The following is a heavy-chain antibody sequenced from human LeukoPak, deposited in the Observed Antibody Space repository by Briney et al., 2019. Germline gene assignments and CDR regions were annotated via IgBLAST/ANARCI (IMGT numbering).Heavy chain of an antibody. V-gene: IGHV3-23*01. Sequence: GSLRLSCAASGFTFSSYAMTWVRQAPGKGLEWVSLISGSGGSTYYADSVKGRFMISRDNSKNTLYLQMNSLRVEDTAAYYCAKDRKIAAPYNWFDPWGQGTLVTVSS. J-gene: IGHJ5*02. D-gene: IGHD6-6*01. CDR1: GFTFSSYA. CDR2: ISGSGGST. CDR3: AKDRKIAAPYNWFDP.